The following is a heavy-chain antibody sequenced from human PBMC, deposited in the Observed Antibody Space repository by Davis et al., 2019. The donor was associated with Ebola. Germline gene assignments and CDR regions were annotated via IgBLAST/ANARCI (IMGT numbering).Heavy chain of an antibody. CDR2: ISAYNGNT. CDR1: GYTFTSYG. Sequence: SENVSCTPSGYTFTSYGICWVRQAPGQGLEWMGWISAYNGNTNYAQKLQGRVTMTTDTSTSTAYMELRSLRSDDTAVYYCARINYDFWSGLGDPWGQGTLVTVSS. V-gene: IGHV1-18*01. J-gene: IGHJ5*02. D-gene: IGHD3-3*01. CDR3: ARINYDFWSGLGDP.